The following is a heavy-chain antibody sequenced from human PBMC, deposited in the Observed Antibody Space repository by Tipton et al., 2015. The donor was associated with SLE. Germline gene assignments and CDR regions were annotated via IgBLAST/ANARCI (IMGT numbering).Heavy chain of an antibody. CDR1: GFTFSSYG. CDR3: AKGGVQLWSPSMDV. D-gene: IGHD5-18*01. CDR2: IWYDGSNK. Sequence: SLRLSCAASGFTFSSYGMHWVRQAPGKGLEWVAVIWYDGSNKYYADSVKGRFTISRDNSKNTLYLQMNSLRAEDTAVYYCAKGGVQLWSPSMDVWGKGTTVTVSS. V-gene: IGHV3-33*06. J-gene: IGHJ6*03.